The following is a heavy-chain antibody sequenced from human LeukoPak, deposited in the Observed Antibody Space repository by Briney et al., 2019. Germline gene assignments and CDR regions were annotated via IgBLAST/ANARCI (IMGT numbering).Heavy chain of an antibody. V-gene: IGHV1-2*02. CDR2: INPNSGGT. D-gene: IGHD6-6*01. CDR3: AWSPSSIAALGWFDP. CDR1: GYTFTGYY. J-gene: IGHJ5*02. Sequence: AASVKVSCKASGYTFTGYYMHWVRQAPGQGLEWMGWINPNSGGTNYAQKFQGRVTMTRDTSISTAYMELSRLRSDDTAVYYCAWSPSSIAALGWFDPWGQGTLVTVSS.